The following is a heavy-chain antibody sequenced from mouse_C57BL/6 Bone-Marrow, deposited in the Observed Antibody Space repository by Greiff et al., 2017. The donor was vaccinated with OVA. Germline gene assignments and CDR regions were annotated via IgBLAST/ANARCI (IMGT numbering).Heavy chain of an antibody. D-gene: IGHD2-5*01. V-gene: IGHV1-82*01. Sequence: LQESGPELVKPGASVKISCKASGYAFSSSWMNWVKQRPGKGLEWIGRIYPGDGDTNYNGKFKGKATLTADKSSSTAYMQLSSLTSEDSAIYYCARTPAYYSNYYYAMDYWGQGTSVTVSS. CDR3: ARTPAYYSNYYYAMDY. CDR1: GYAFSSSW. J-gene: IGHJ4*01. CDR2: IYPGDGDT.